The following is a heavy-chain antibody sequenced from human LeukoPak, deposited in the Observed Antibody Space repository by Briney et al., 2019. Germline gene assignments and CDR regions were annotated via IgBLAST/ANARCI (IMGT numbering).Heavy chain of an antibody. Sequence: ASVKVSCKASGYTFTGYYMHWVRQAPGQGLEWMGCINPNSGDTNYAQNFQGRVTMTRDTSISTAYMELSSLISDDTAVYCCARFLFKGMDYFDYWGQGTLVTVSS. CDR1: GYTFTGYY. V-gene: IGHV1-2*02. CDR2: INPNSGDT. CDR3: ARFLFKGMDYFDY. J-gene: IGHJ4*02. D-gene: IGHD2/OR15-2a*01.